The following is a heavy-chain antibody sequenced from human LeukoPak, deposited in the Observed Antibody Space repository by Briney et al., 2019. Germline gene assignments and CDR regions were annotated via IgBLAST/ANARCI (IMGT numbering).Heavy chain of an antibody. D-gene: IGHD7-27*01. CDR2: IIPIFGTA. J-gene: IGHJ6*03. CDR1: GGTFSSYA. V-gene: IGHV1-69*01. CDR3: ARLGNHYYYMDV. Sequence: ASVKVSCKASGGTFSSYAISWVRQAPGQGLEWMGGIIPIFGTANYAQKFQGRVTITADESTSTAYMELSSLRSEDTAVYYCARLGNHYYYMDVWGKGTTVTVYS.